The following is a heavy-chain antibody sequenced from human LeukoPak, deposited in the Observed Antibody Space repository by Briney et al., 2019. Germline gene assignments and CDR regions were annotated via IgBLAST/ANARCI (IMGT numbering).Heavy chain of an antibody. V-gene: IGHV1-46*01. CDR3: ARALDCSSTSCYDYYYYYYMDV. J-gene: IGHJ6*03. CDR2: INPSGGST. D-gene: IGHD2-2*01. Sequence: ASVKVSCKASGYTFTSYYMHWVRQAPGQGLEWMGIINPSGGSTSYAQKFQGRVTMTRDMSTSTVYMELGSLRSEDTAVYYCARALDCSSTSCYDYYYYYYMDVWGKGTTVTVSS. CDR1: GYTFTSYY.